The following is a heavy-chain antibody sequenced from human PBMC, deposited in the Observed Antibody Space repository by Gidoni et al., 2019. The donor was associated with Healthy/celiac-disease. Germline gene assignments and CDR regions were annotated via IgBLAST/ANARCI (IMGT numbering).Heavy chain of an antibody. CDR3: AREPWGIAAAASRSGRQTRGQGYFDY. Sequence: QVQLQQWGAGLLKPSETLSLTCAVYGGSFSGYYWSWIRQPPGKGLEWIGEINHSGSTNYNPSLKSRVTISVDTSKNQFSLKLSSVTAADTAVYYCAREPWGIAAAASRSGRQTRGQGYFDYWGQGTLVTVSS. CDR1: GGSFSGYY. V-gene: IGHV4-34*01. CDR2: INHSGST. D-gene: IGHD6-13*01. J-gene: IGHJ4*02.